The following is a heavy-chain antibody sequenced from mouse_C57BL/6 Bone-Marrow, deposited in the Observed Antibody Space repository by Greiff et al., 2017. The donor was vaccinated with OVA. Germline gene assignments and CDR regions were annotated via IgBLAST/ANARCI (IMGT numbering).Heavy chain of an antibody. J-gene: IGHJ4*01. V-gene: IGHV2-2*01. CDR3: ARRPSYGNYRNYYAMDY. Sequence: QVQLQQSGPGLVQPSQSLSITCTVSGFSLTSYGVHWVRQSPGKGLEWLGVIWSGGSTDYNAAFISRLSISKDNSKSQVFFKMNSLQADDTAIFYCARRPSYGNYRNYYAMDYWGQGTSVTVSS. CDR1: GFSLTSYG. CDR2: IWSGGST. D-gene: IGHD2-1*01.